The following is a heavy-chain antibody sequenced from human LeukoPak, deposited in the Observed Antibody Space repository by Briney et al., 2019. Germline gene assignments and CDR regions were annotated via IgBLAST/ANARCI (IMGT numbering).Heavy chain of an antibody. V-gene: IGHV4-38-2*02. Sequence: PSETLSLTCTVSGYSISSGYYWGWIRQPPGKGLEWIGSIYHSGSTYYNPSLKSRVTISVDTSKNQFSLKLSSVTAADTAVYYCARDQYLDVLTGDRRYYFDYWGQGALVTVSS. CDR2: IYHSGST. D-gene: IGHD3-9*01. J-gene: IGHJ4*02. CDR1: GYSISSGYY. CDR3: ARDQYLDVLTGDRRYYFDY.